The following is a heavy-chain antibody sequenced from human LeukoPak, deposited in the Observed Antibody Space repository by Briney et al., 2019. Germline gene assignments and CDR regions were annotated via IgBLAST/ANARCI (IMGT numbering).Heavy chain of an antibody. J-gene: IGHJ4*02. V-gene: IGHV4-30-4*08. CDR1: GGSISSGDYH. CDR3: ARGARYSSGWYYFDY. CDR2: IYYSGST. D-gene: IGHD6-19*01. Sequence: SETLSLTCTVSGGSISSGDYHWSWIRQPPGKGLEWIGYIYYSGSTYYDPSLKSRVTISVDTSKNQFSLKLSSVTAADTAVYYCARGARYSSGWYYFDYWGQGTLVTVSS.